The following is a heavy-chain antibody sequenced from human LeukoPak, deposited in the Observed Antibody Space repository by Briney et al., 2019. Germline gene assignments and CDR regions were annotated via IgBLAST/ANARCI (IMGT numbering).Heavy chain of an antibody. CDR1: GGTFGIYA. Sequence: SVKVSCKAAGGTFGIYAISRVRQGSGQGLEWMGWIIPIFGTANYAQKFQGRVTITADESTSTAYMELSSLRSEDTAVYYCARERSGSYGYRRYFDYWGQGTLVTVSS. J-gene: IGHJ4*02. D-gene: IGHD5-18*01. V-gene: IGHV1-69*01. CDR3: ARERSGSYGYRRYFDY. CDR2: IIPIFGTA.